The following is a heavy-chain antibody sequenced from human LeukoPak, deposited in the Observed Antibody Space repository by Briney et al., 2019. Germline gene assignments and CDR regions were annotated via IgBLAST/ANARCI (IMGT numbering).Heavy chain of an antibody. D-gene: IGHD1-26*01. CDR3: ANGLAASGNFLLRDYYYFIDV. CDR2: INGNGAAT. Sequence: GGSLRLSCAASGFTFSSYAMSWVRQAPGKGLEWVSTINGNGAATYYADSFKGRFLISRDDSKSTVYLRMNKLRAEDSGLYYCANGLAASGNFLLRDYYYFIDVWGKGTTVIVS. CDR1: GFTFSSYA. J-gene: IGHJ6*03. V-gene: IGHV3-23*01.